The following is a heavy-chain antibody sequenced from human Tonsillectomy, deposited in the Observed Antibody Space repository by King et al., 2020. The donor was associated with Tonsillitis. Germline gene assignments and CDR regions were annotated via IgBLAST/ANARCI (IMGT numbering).Heavy chain of an antibody. CDR1: RGSVNSYY. CDR2: IYYSGRT. J-gene: IGHJ4*02. D-gene: IGHD1-26*01. CDR3: ARQEGSYIDY. V-gene: IGHV4-59*08. Sequence: VQLQESGPGLVKPSETLSLTFTVSRGSVNSYYWSWIRQPPGKGLEWIGDIYYSGRTNYNPSLKSRVTMSVDTSKNQFSLKLNSVTAADTAVYYCARQEGSYIDYWGQGTLVTVSS.